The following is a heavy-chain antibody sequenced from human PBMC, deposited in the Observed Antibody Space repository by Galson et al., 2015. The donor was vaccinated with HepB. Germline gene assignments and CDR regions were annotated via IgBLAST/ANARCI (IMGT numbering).Heavy chain of an antibody. V-gene: IGHV3-30*03. CDR2: ISYDGSNK. CDR3: ATVAHHDY. D-gene: IGHD5-12*01. CDR1: GFTFSSYG. Sequence: SLRLSCAASGFTFSSYGMHWVRQAPGKGLEWVAVISYDGSNKYYADSVKGRFTISRDNSKNTLYLQMNSLRAEDTAVYYCATVAHHDYWGQGTLVTVSS. J-gene: IGHJ4*02.